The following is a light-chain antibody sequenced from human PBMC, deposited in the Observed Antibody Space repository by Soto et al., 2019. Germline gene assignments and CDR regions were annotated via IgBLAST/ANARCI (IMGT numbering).Light chain of an antibody. CDR3: QQRSNWPPLT. CDR2: DAS. CDR1: QSLSSY. V-gene: IGKV3-11*01. Sequence: EIVLTQSPATVSLSPGERATLSCWASQSLSSYLAWYQQKPGQAPRLLIYDASNRATGIPARFSGSGSGTDFTLTISSLEPEDFAVYYCQQRSNWPPLTFGGGTKVDI. J-gene: IGKJ4*01.